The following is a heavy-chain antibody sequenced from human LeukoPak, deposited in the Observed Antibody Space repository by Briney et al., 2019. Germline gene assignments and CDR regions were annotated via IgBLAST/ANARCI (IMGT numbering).Heavy chain of an antibody. CDR2: ISSSSSTI. D-gene: IGHD4-17*01. CDR3: AKVFFGDYGEFDY. J-gene: IGHJ4*02. CDR1: GFTFRSYS. Sequence: GGSLRLSCAASGFTFRSYSMNWVRQAPGKGLEWVSYISSSSSTIYYADSVKGRFTISRDNAKNSLYLQMNSLRAEDTAVYYCAKVFFGDYGEFDYWGQGTLVTVSS. V-gene: IGHV3-48*04.